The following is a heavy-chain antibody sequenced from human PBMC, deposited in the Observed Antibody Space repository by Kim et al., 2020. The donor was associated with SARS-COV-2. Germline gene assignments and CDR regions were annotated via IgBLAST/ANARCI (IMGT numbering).Heavy chain of an antibody. V-gene: IGHV4-31*03. CDR2: IYYSGNT. D-gene: IGHD3-10*01. CDR3: ATLDKTYYGSGTYTFDY. J-gene: IGHJ4*02. CDR1: GDSISSGAHF. Sequence: SETLSLTCTVSGDSISSGAHFWSWIRQHPGKGLEWIGYIYYSGNTYYNPSLKSRVTISVDTSKNQFSLQLNSVTAADTAVYYCATLDKTYYGSGTYTFDYWGQGTLVTVSS.